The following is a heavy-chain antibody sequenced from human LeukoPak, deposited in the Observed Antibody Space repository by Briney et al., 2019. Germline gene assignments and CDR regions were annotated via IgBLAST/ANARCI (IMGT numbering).Heavy chain of an antibody. D-gene: IGHD1-26*01. CDR3: YSESYGAFDI. CDR1: GGSISSSSYY. Sequence: SETLSLTCTVSGGSISSSSYYWGWIRQPPGKGLEWIGSIYYSGSTYYNPSLKSRVTISVDTSKNQFSLKLSSVTAADTAVYYCYSESYGAFDIWGQGTMVTVSS. V-gene: IGHV4-39*01. CDR2: IYYSGST. J-gene: IGHJ3*02.